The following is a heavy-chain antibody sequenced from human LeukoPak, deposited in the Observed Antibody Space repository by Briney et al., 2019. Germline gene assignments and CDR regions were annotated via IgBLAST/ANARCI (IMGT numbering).Heavy chain of an antibody. CDR3: AVISAAGTTHWFDP. V-gene: IGHV4-39*01. Sequence: SETLSLTCTVSGGSIRTSSYYWGWIRQPAGKGLEWIGDIYYSGIAYYNPSLKSRVTFSVDTSQNQFSLKLSSVTAADTAVYFCAVISAAGTTHWFDPWGQGTLVTVSS. J-gene: IGHJ5*02. CDR2: IYYSGIA. CDR1: GGSIRTSSYY. D-gene: IGHD6-13*01.